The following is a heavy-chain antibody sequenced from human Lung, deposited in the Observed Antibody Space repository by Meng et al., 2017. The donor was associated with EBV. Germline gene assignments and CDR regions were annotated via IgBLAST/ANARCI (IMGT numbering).Heavy chain of an antibody. D-gene: IGHD2-8*01. Sequence: QVQLVQSGAEVKKPXXSVKVSCKASGYTFTGYYMHWLRQAPGQGLEWVVRITPSSGGTTYAQKFQGRVTMTRDTSISTAYMELSSLRSDDAAIYYCVRANLVSADYWGQGTLVPVSS. CDR1: GYTFTGYY. J-gene: IGHJ4*02. V-gene: IGHV1-2*06. CDR3: VRANLVSADY. CDR2: ITPSSGGT.